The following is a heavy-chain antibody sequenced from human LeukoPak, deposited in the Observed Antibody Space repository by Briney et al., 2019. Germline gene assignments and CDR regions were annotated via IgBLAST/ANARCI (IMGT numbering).Heavy chain of an antibody. CDR1: GFTFSSYG. J-gene: IGHJ5*02. CDR2: ISYDAKSN. V-gene: IGHV3-30*03. D-gene: IGHD6-19*01. CDR3: ARDQSSVAGTTYNWFDP. Sequence: PGGSLRLSCVTSGFTFSSYGMHWVRQVPGKGLEWVAVISYDAKSNYHVDSVKGRFTISRDNSKNTLYLQMNSLRTEDTAVYYCARDQSSVAGTTYNWFDPWGQGTLVTVSS.